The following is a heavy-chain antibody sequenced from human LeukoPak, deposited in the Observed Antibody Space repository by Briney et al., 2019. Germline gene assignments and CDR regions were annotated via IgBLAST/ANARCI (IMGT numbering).Heavy chain of an antibody. CDR3: ARAQRTAVAGWDAFDI. J-gene: IGHJ3*02. Sequence: GASVKVSCKASGYTFTSYGISWVRQAPGQGLEWMGWISAYNGNTNYAQKLQGRVTMTTDTSTGTAYMELRSLRSDDTAVYYCARAQRTAVAGWDAFDIWGQGTMVTVSS. D-gene: IGHD6-19*01. V-gene: IGHV1-18*01. CDR2: ISAYNGNT. CDR1: GYTFTSYG.